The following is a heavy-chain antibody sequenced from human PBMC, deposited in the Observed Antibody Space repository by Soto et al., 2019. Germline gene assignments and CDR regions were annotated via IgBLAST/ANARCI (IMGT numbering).Heavy chain of an antibody. V-gene: IGHV5-51*01. J-gene: IGHJ5*02. D-gene: IGHD2-2*01. Sequence: GESMKISCKGSGYSFTNYWIGWVRQMPGKGLEWMGIIYPGDSDTRYSPSFQGQVTISADKSISTAYLQWSSLKASDTAMYYCARGARGLDCSSTSCYNWFDPWGQGTLVTVS. CDR2: IYPGDSDT. CDR3: ARGARGLDCSSTSCYNWFDP. CDR1: GYSFTNYW.